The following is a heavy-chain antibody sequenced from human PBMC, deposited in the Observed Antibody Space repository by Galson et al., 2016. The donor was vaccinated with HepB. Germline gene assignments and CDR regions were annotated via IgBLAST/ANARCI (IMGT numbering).Heavy chain of an antibody. Sequence: ETLSLTCTVSGGSISSSDWWTWVRQPPGKGLEWIGEIYHVGTTNYNPSLESRVTISVDKSNNQFSLRLSSVTAADTAVYYCARDPGYYYGMDVWGQGTTVTVSS. CDR1: GGSISSSDW. D-gene: IGHD2-15*01. CDR2: IYHVGTT. CDR3: ARDPGYYYGMDV. V-gene: IGHV4-4*02. J-gene: IGHJ6*02.